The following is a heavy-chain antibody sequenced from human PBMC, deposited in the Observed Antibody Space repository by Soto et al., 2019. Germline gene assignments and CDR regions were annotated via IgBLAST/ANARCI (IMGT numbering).Heavy chain of an antibody. Sequence: QVQLVQSGAEVKQPGASVKVSCKASGYTFTSYSISWVRQAPGQGLEWMGWSSAYKGNTNYAQKLQGRVTMTPDTSTSTAYMGLRSLKSDHPAVYYCARDAPPPGYWGQGTLVTVSS. CDR1: GYTFTSYS. V-gene: IGHV1-18*01. J-gene: IGHJ4*02. CDR2: SSAYKGNT. CDR3: ARDAPPPGY.